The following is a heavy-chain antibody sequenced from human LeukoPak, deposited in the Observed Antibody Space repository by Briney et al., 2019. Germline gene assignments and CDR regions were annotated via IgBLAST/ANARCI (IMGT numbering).Heavy chain of an antibody. J-gene: IGHJ3*02. Sequence: SETLSLTCTVSGGSISSYYWSWVRQPPGKGLEWLGYIYYSGSTNYSPSLKSRVTISVDTSKNQFSLKLSSVTAADTAVYYCARCRLLGYFDWPDAFDIWGQGTMVTVSS. V-gene: IGHV4-59*01. CDR3: ARCRLLGYFDWPDAFDI. D-gene: IGHD3-9*01. CDR2: IYYSGST. CDR1: GGSISSYY.